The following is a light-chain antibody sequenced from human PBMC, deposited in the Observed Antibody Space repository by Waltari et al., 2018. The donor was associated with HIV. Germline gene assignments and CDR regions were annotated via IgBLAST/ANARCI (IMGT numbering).Light chain of an antibody. J-gene: IGKJ1*01. CDR2: DAS. CDR1: QSISTS. V-gene: IGKV1-39*01. CDR3: QQAYRGRT. Sequence: DIQLTQSPSSLPASVRDRVTITFRASQSISTSLNWYQHKPGEAPKLLIFDASRLHTGVPSRFSGSGSGTQFTLTISSLQPEDFATYYCQQAYRGRTFGQGTKVDIK.